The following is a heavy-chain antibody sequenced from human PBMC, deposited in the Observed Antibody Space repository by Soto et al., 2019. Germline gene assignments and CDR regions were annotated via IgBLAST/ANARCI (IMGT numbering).Heavy chain of an antibody. J-gene: IGHJ4*02. CDR1: GYTFTNND. V-gene: IGHV1-8*01. D-gene: IGHD2-15*01. CDR3: ARVVSGGHSDY. Sequence: QVQLVQSGAEVKKPGASVKVSCKASGYTFTNNDINWVRQATGQGLEWMGWMNPNSGNTGYAQNFQGRVTMTRKTSITTAYMELSSLGSEDTAMYCCARVVSGGHSDYWGQGTLVTVSS. CDR2: MNPNSGNT.